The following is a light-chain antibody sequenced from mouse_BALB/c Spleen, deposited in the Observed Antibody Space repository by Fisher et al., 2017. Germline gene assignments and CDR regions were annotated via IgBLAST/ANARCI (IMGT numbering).Light chain of an antibody. CDR1: QSLLNSGNQKNY. Sequence: DIVMTQTPSSLTVTAGEKVTMSCKSSQSLLNSGNQKNYLTWYQQKPGQPPKLLIYWASTRESGVPDRFTGSGSGTDFTLTISSMEAEDAATYYCQQWSSYPPTFGGGTKLEIK. V-gene: IGKV8-19*01. J-gene: IGKJ2*01. CDR2: WAS. CDR3: QQWSSYPPT.